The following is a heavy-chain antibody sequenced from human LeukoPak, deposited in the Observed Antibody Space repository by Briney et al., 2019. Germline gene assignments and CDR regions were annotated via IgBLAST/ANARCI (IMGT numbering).Heavy chain of an antibody. J-gene: IGHJ1*01. CDR1: GFTFSSYN. D-gene: IGHD3-10*01. CDR3: ARAEVLLWFGESPGAEYFQH. CDR2: ISTRGSYI. V-gene: IGHV3-21*01. Sequence: GGSLRLSCAASGFTFSSYNMNWVRQAPGKGLEWVSSISTRGSYIYYADSVKGRFTISRDNAKNSLYLQMNSLRAEDTAVYYCARAEVLLWFGESPGAEYFQHWGQGTLVTVSS.